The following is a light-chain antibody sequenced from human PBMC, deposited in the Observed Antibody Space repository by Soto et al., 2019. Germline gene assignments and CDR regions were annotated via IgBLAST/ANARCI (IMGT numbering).Light chain of an antibody. CDR2: GNN. CDR3: QSYDSSLCV. V-gene: IGLV1-40*01. Sequence: QSVLTQPPSVSGAPGQRVTISCSGSSSNIGAGVDVHWYQVLPGSAPKLLIYGNNNRPSGVPGRFSGSKSGTTASLAITGLQPEDEADYYCQSYDSSLCVFGTGTKVTVL. J-gene: IGLJ1*01. CDR1: SSNIGAGVD.